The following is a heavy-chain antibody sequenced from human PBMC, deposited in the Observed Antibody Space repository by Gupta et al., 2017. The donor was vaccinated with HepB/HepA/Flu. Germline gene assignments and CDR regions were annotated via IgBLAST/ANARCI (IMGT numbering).Heavy chain of an antibody. J-gene: IGHJ4*02. CDR2: ISGSGGKT. Sequence: EVQLLESGGDLVQPGGSLRLSCAASGFTFSNYAMSWVRQAPGKGLEWVSIISGSGGKTFYTDSVKARFTISRDNSKNTLYLQMNGLRAEDTAVYYCIRMNVEAYWGQGTLVTVSS. D-gene: IGHD1-1*01. CDR1: GFTFSNYA. CDR3: IRMNVEAY. V-gene: IGHV3-23*01.